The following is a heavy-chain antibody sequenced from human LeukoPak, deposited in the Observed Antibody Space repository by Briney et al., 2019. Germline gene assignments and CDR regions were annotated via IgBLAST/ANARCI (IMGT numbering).Heavy chain of an antibody. Sequence: ASVKVSCKASGYTFTSYAMNWVRQAPGQGLEWMRWINTNTGNPTYAQGFTGRFVFSLDTSVSTAYLQISSLKAEDTAVYYCARIDSSGYYADFDYWGQGTLVTVSS. CDR2: INTNTGNP. D-gene: IGHD3-22*01. CDR3: ARIDSSGYYADFDY. J-gene: IGHJ4*02. CDR1: GYTFTSYA. V-gene: IGHV7-4-1*02.